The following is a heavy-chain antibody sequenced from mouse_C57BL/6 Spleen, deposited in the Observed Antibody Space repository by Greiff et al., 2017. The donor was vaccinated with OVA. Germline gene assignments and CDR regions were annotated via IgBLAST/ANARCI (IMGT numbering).Heavy chain of an antibody. D-gene: IGHD1-1*01. CDR2: IDPEDGDT. CDR3: TARPDYCGSSMDY. Sequence: VQLQQSGAELVRPGASVKLSCTASGFNIKDSYMHWVKQRPEQGLEWIGRIDPEDGDTEYAPKFQGKATMTADTSSNPAYLQLSSLTSEATAVYYCTARPDYCGSSMDYWGQGTTLTVSS. V-gene: IGHV14-1*01. J-gene: IGHJ2*01. CDR1: GFNIKDSY.